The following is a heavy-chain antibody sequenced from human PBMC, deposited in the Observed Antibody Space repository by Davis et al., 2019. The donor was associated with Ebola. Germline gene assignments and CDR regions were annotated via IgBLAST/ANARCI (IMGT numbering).Heavy chain of an antibody. CDR3: ARVMYYYDSSGYYPNDAFDI. Sequence: PSETLSLTCTVSGGSISSYYWSWIRQPAGKGLEWIGRIYTSGSTNYNPSLKSRVTMSVDTSKNQFSLKLSSVTAADTAVYYCARVMYYYDSSGYYPNDAFDIWGQGTMVTVSS. D-gene: IGHD3-22*01. CDR2: IYTSGST. V-gene: IGHV4-4*07. CDR1: GGSISSYY. J-gene: IGHJ3*02.